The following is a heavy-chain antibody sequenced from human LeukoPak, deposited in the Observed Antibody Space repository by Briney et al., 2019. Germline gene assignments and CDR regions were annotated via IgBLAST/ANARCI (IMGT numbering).Heavy chain of an antibody. CDR3: ARGYCSGGSCYQPFDY. J-gene: IGHJ4*02. CDR1: GGSISSGGYS. V-gene: IGHV4-30-2*01. Sequence: SETLSLTCAASGGSISSGGYSWSWIRQPPGKGLEWIGYIYHSGSTYYNPSLKSRVTISVDRSKNQFSLNLNSVTAADTAVYYCARGYCSGGSCYQPFDYWGQGTLVTVSS. CDR2: IYHSGST. D-gene: IGHD2-15*01.